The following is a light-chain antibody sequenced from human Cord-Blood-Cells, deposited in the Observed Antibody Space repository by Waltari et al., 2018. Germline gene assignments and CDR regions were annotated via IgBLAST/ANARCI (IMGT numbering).Light chain of an antibody. CDR2: EDS. V-gene: IGLV3-10*01. CDR1: ALSKKY. CDR3: YSTDSSGKIGVV. J-gene: IGLJ2*01. Sequence: SSELTQPPSVSVSPGQTARITCSGDALSKKYAYWYQQKSGKAPVLVIYEDSKRPSGIPERFSGSSSGTMATLTISGAQVEDEADYYCYSTDSSGKIGVVFGGGTKLTVL.